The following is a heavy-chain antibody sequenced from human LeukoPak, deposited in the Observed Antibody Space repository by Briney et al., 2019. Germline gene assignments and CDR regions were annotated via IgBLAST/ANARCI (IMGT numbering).Heavy chain of an antibody. D-gene: IGHD5-12*01. CDR2: IYYRGST. J-gene: IGHJ3*02. V-gene: IGHV4-34*09. CDR1: SESSGGDD. Sequence: SETLSLTCAMHSESSGGDDWTWIRQPPGKGLEWIGNIYYRGSTNYNPSLKSRLTISVDTSKNKFSLKLTSVTAADTAVYYCARDREWLRFRGFDIWGQGRMVTVSS. CDR3: ARDREWLRFRGFDI.